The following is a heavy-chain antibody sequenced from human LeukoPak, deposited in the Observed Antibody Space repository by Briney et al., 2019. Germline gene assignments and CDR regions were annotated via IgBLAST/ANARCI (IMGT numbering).Heavy chain of an antibody. D-gene: IGHD3-9*01. V-gene: IGHV3-21*01. Sequence: PGGSLRLSCAASGFTFDDYAMHWVRQAPGKGLEWVSFISTSSSYIYYADSVKGRFTISRDNAKNSLYLQMNSLRAEDTAVYHCARDQRMNDILSNGFDIWGQGTMVTVS. J-gene: IGHJ3*02. CDR2: ISTSSSYI. CDR3: ARDQRMNDILSNGFDI. CDR1: GFTFDDYA.